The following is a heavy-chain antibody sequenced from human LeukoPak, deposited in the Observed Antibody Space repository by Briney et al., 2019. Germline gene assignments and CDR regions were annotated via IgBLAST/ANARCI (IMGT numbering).Heavy chain of an antibody. J-gene: IGHJ6*02. Sequence: PGGSLRLSCAASGFTFSSYSMNWVRQAPGKGLEWVSSISSSSSYIYYADSVKGRFTISRDNAKNSLYLQMNSLRAEDTAVYYCARDLGEQYYYYGMDVWGQGTTVTVSS. CDR3: ARDLGEQYYYYGMDV. CDR1: GFTFSSYS. D-gene: IGHD3-16*01. CDR2: ISSSSSYI. V-gene: IGHV3-21*01.